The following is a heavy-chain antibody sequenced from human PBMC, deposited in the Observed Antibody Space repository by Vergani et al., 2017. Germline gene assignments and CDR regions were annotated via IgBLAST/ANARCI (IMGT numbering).Heavy chain of an antibody. V-gene: IGHV3-30*02. CDR3: AKHFSGWGIDY. J-gene: IGHJ4*02. D-gene: IGHD6-19*01. CDR1: GFTLSNYD. Sequence: QVQLVESGGSVVQRGGSLRLSCATSGFTLSNYDMQWIRQGPGKGLEFVAFIQFDGSNQYYADSVKGRFTLSRDFSKNTLYLQMNSLRTDDTATYYCAKHFSGWGIDYWGQGAQVIVSS. CDR2: IQFDGSNQ.